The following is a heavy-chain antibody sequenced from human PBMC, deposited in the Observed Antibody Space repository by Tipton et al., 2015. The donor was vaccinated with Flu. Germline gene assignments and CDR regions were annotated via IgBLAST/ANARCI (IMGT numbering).Heavy chain of an antibody. V-gene: IGHV4-34*01. D-gene: IGHD3-9*01. CDR2: INHSGST. CDR1: GGSFSGYY. CDR3: AGGRYFDWLSFGY. Sequence: TLSLTCAVYGGSFSGYYWSWIRQPPGKGLEWIGEINHSGSTNYNPSLKSRVTISVDTSKNQFSLKLSSVTAADTAVYYCAGGRYFDWLSFGYWGQGTLVPVSS. J-gene: IGHJ4*02.